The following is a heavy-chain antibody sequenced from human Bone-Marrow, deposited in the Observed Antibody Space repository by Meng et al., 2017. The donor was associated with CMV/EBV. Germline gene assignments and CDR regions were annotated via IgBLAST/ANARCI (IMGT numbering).Heavy chain of an antibody. CDR1: GGSISSSSYY. CDR2: IYYSGST. V-gene: IGHV4-39*07. CDR3: ARDRLTMVRGVISGGYYGMDV. Sequence: ESLRLSCTVSGGSISSSSYYWGWIRQPPGKGLEWIGSIYYSGSTYYNPSLKSRVTISVDTSKNQFSLKLSSVTAADTAVYYCARDRLTMVRGVISGGYYGMDVWGQGTTVTVSS. J-gene: IGHJ6*02. D-gene: IGHD3-10*01.